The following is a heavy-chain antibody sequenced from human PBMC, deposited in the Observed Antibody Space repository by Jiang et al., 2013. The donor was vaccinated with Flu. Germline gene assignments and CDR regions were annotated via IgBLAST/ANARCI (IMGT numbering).Heavy chain of an antibody. D-gene: IGHD4-17*01. V-gene: IGHV5-10-1*01. CDR3: ARFFYGDWVSWAFDI. Sequence: GYSFTSYWISWVRQMPGKGLEWMGRIDPSDSYTNYSPSFQGHVTISADKSISTAYLQWSSLKASDTAMYYCARFFYGDWVSWAFDIWGQGTMVTVSS. CDR1: GYSFTSYW. J-gene: IGHJ3*02. CDR2: IDPSDSYT.